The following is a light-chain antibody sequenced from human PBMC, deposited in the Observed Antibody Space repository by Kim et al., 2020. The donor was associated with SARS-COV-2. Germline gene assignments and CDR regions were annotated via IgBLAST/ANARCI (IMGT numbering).Light chain of an antibody. CDR1: QSLLYDSNNKNF. V-gene: IGKV4-1*01. CDR3: QQYFSTLPYT. CDR2: WAS. J-gene: IGKJ2*01. Sequence: TVMTQSPDSLAVSLGERATINCKSSQSLLYDSNNKNFLAWYQQKPGQPPKLLIYWASTREPGVPDRFSGSGSGTDFTLSISSVQAEDVAVYFCQQYFSTLPYTFGQGTKLEI.